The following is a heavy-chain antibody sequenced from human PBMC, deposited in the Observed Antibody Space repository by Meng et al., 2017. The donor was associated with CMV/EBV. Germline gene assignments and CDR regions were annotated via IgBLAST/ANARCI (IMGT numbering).Heavy chain of an antibody. V-gene: IGHV1-18*01. Sequence: VSCKASGYTFTRSGISWVQRAPGQGLEWMRWIRAYNDNTNYAQKLQGRVTMTTDTSTSTAYMWLRSLRSDDTAVYYCARDLESSSPNWGQGTLVTVSS. J-gene: IGHJ4*02. CDR1: GYTFTRSG. CDR2: IRAYNDNT. CDR3: ARDLESSSPN. D-gene: IGHD6-6*01.